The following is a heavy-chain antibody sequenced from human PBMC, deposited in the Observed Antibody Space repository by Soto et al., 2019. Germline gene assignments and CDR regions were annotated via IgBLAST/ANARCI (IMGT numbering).Heavy chain of an antibody. Sequence: SETLSLTCAVYGGSFSGYYWSWIRQPPGKGLGWIGEINHSGSTNYNPSLKSRVTISVDTSKNQFSLKLSSVTAADTAVYYCARSSGSSGWYWGDRRGYYFDYWGQGTLVTVSS. D-gene: IGHD6-19*01. J-gene: IGHJ4*02. CDR1: GGSFSGYY. CDR3: ARSSGSSGWYWGDRRGYYFDY. CDR2: INHSGST. V-gene: IGHV4-34*01.